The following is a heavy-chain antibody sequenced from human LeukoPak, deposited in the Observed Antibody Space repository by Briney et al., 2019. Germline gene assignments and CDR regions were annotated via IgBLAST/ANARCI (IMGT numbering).Heavy chain of an antibody. CDR1: GFTFSSYG. D-gene: IGHD4-11*01. CDR3: VREATTTVIIGSGWFGP. J-gene: IGHJ5*02. Sequence: PGGSLRLSCAASGFTFSSYGMHWVRQAPGKGLEWVAVISYDGSNKYYEDSVKGRFTISRDNSKNTLYLQMNNLRAEDTAVYYCVREATTTVIIGSGWFGPWGQGNLVTVSS. V-gene: IGHV3-30*03. CDR2: ISYDGSNK.